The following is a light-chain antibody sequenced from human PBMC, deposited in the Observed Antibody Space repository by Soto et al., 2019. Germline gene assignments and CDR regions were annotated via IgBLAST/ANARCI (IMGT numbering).Light chain of an antibody. CDR1: QSVSSSF. CDR2: GAS. J-gene: IGKJ1*01. V-gene: IGKV3-20*01. Sequence: EIVLTQSPGTLSLSPGERATLSCRASQSVSSSFLAWYQQKPGQAPRLLIYGASSRATGIPDRFSGSGSGTDFNLTISRLEPEGFEVYYCQQYDSSPWTFGQGTKVEIK. CDR3: QQYDSSPWT.